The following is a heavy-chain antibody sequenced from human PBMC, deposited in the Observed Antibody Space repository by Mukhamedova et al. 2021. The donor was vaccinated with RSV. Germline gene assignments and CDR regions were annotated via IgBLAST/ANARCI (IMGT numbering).Heavy chain of an antibody. D-gene: IGHD5-24*01. CDR2: ISDSGDKT. CDR3: AKDRGDYAWLHSWDY. Sequence: GLEWVSGISDSGDKTYSADAVKGRITISRDNSKNIVYLQMNSLTVEDTATYYCAKDRGDYAWLHSWDYLGQGTLVTVSS. V-gene: IGHV3-23*01. J-gene: IGHJ4*02.